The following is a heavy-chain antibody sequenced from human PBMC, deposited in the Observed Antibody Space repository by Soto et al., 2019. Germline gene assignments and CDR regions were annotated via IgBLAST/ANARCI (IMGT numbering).Heavy chain of an antibody. V-gene: IGHV4-34*01. J-gene: IGHJ6*02. CDR2: INHSGST. D-gene: IGHD3-22*01. Sequence: KASETLSLTCAVYGGSFSGYYWSWIRQPPGKGLEWIGEINHSGSTNYNPSLKSRVTISVDTSKNQFSLKLSSVTAADTAVYYCARARSSGYYHDYYYYGMDVWGQGTTVTVSS. CDR3: ARARSSGYYHDYYYYGMDV. CDR1: GGSFSGYY.